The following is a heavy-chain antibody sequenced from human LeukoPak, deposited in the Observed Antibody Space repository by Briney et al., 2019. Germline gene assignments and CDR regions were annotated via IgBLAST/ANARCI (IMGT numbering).Heavy chain of an antibody. V-gene: IGHV4-31*03. Sequence: PSETLSLTCTVSGGSISSGAFYWSWIRQHPGKGLEWIGYIYYSGTTYYNPSLKSRVTISVDTSKNQFSLKLSSVTAADTAVYYCARVHYYHSSGHPLDYWGQGTLVTVSS. CDR2: IYYSGTT. D-gene: IGHD3-22*01. CDR3: ARVHYYHSSGHPLDY. J-gene: IGHJ4*02. CDR1: GGSISSGAFY.